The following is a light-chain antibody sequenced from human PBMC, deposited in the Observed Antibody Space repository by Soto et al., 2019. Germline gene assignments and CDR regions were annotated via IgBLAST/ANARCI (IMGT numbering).Light chain of an antibody. Sequence: DIQMTQSPSSLSASVGDRVTVTCRPSQNITKFLNWYQEKPGRAPKVLIYVTSNLQNGVPSRFSGSGSGTEFTLTISSLQPEDFATYYYQQTYTAPGTFGQGTRVEVK. CDR2: VTS. CDR3: QQTYTAPGT. CDR1: QNITKF. J-gene: IGKJ1*01. V-gene: IGKV1-39*01.